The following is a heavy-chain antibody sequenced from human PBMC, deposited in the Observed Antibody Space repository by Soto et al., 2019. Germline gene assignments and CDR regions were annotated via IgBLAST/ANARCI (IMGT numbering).Heavy chain of an antibody. D-gene: IGHD2-15*01. V-gene: IGHV4-4*02. CDR1: GGSISGSNW. CDR3: ARHVVPYYGMDV. CDR2: MYHSGIT. Sequence: QVQLQESGPGLVKPSGTLSLTCVVSGGSISGSNWWSWVRQPPGKGLEWIGEMYHSGITNYHQSLKSRVTISVDKAKNQFSLNLSSVTAADTAMYYCARHVVPYYGMDVWGQGTTVTVSS. J-gene: IGHJ6*02.